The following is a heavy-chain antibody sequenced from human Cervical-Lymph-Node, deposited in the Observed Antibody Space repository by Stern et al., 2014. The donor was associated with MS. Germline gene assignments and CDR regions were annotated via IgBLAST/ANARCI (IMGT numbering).Heavy chain of an antibody. CDR2: IYPYDSDP. CDR3: ARHVQGFDY. J-gene: IGHJ4*02. CDR1: GYSFTIYY. Sequence: VQLVQSGAEVKKPGESLKLSCKLSGYSFTIYYIAWVRQMPGKGLEWMGVIYPYDSDPAYSPSFQAQVTISADKSIPTAYLQWSSLRASDTAMYYCARHVQGFDYWGQGTLVTVSS. V-gene: IGHV5-51*01.